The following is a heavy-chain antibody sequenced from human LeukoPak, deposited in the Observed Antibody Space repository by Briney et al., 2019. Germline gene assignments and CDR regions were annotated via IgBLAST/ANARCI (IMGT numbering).Heavy chain of an antibody. CDR2: IYYSGST. CDR1: GGSIHSYY. Sequence: SETLSLTCTASGGSIHSYYWSWIRQPPGKGLEWIGFIYYSGSTNYNPSLKSRVTILVDTSKNQFSLRLSSVTSADTAVYYCASDYDSSGYYYLWGQGTLVTVSS. J-gene: IGHJ5*02. D-gene: IGHD3-22*01. V-gene: IGHV4-59*01. CDR3: ASDYDSSGYYYL.